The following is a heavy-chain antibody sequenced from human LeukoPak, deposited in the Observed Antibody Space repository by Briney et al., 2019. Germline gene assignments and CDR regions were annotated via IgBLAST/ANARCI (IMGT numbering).Heavy chain of an antibody. Sequence: SETLSLTCTVSGGSISSSSYYWGWIRQPPGKGLEWIGSIYYSGSTYYNPSLKSRVTISVDTPKNQFSLKLNFVTAADTAMYYCARMFRSSWYINWFDSWGQGTLVTVSS. CDR3: ARMFRSSWYINWFDS. J-gene: IGHJ5*01. CDR1: GGSISSSSYY. V-gene: IGHV4-39*07. CDR2: IYYSGST. D-gene: IGHD6-13*01.